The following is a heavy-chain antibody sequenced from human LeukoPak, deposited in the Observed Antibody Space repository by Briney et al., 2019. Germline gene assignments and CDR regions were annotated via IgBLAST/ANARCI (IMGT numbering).Heavy chain of an antibody. J-gene: IGHJ4*02. CDR2: ISGSGGST. V-gene: IGHV3-23*01. CDR3: AKGTLVGVVSPFDY. Sequence: GGSLRLSCAASGFTFSSYAMSWVRQAPGKGLEWVSAISGSGGSTYYADSVKGRFTISRDNSKNTLYLQMNSLRAEDTAVFYCAKGTLVGVVSPFDYWGQGTLVTVSS. CDR1: GFTFSSYA. D-gene: IGHD3-10*01.